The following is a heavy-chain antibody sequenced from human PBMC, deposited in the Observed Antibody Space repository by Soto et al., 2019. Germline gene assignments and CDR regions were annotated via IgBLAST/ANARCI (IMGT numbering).Heavy chain of an antibody. CDR2: IYYSGST. Sequence: QVQLQESGPGLVKPSETLSLTCTVSGGSVSSGSYYWSWIRQPPGKGLEWIGYIYYSGSTNYNPSLKSRVTISVDTSNNQFSLKLSSVTAADTAVYYCARAGSYYYDSSGYYYGFDYWGQGTLVTVSS. CDR1: GGSVSSGSYY. J-gene: IGHJ4*02. V-gene: IGHV4-61*01. CDR3: ARAGSYYYDSSGYYYGFDY. D-gene: IGHD3-22*01.